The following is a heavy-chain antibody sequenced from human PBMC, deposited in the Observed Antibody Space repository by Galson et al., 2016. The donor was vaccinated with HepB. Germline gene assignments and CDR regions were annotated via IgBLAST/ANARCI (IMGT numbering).Heavy chain of an antibody. D-gene: IGHD5-12*01. J-gene: IGHJ4*02. CDR1: GGPISDYY. Sequence: VSGGPISDYYWSWIRQSPGKGLEWIAYIHDSGSATHNPSLRGRDTISMDRPKNEFSLRLTSVTAADTAVYYCARDQSYSSGYQSFDSWGQGILVTVSS. CDR2: IHDSGSA. CDR3: ARDQSYSSGYQSFDS. V-gene: IGHV4-59*01.